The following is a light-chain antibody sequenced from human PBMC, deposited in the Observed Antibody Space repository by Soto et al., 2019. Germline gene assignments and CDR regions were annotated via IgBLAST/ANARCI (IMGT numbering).Light chain of an antibody. CDR2: KTS. Sequence: DIQMTQSPSTLSASVGDRVTITCRASQSISTWLAWYQQKPGKAPKLLIYKTSTLESGVPSRFSGSGSGTEFTLTISNLQPDDFATYYCQQYNTYSFGQGTKV. V-gene: IGKV1-5*03. J-gene: IGKJ2*01. CDR1: QSISTW. CDR3: QQYNTYS.